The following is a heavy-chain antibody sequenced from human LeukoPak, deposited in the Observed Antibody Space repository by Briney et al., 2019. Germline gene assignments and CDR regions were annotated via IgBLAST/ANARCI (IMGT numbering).Heavy chain of an antibody. CDR1: GYTFTGYY. D-gene: IGHD3-22*01. CDR3: ARDTFTAPVSYDSSGYYFDY. CDR2: INPNSGGT. J-gene: IGHJ4*02. V-gene: IGHV1-2*02. Sequence: GASVKVSCKASGYTFTGYYMHWVRQAPGQGLEWMGWINPNSGGTNYAQKFQGRVTMTRDTSISTAYMELSRLRSDDTAVYYCARDTFTAPVSYDSSGYYFDYWGQGTLVTVSS.